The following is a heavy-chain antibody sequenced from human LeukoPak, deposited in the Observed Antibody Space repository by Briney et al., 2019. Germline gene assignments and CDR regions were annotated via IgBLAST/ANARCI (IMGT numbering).Heavy chain of an antibody. CDR2: INHSGST. CDR3: ARGGLGDYWYFDL. J-gene: IGHJ2*01. CDR1: GDSVISGDYR. D-gene: IGHD4-17*01. V-gene: IGHV4-34*01. Sequence: PSETLSLTCTVSGDSVISGDYRWTWIRQPPGKGLEWIGEINHSGSTNYNPSLKSRVTISVDTSKNQFSLKLSSVTAADTAVYYCARGGLGDYWYFDLWGRGTLVTVSS.